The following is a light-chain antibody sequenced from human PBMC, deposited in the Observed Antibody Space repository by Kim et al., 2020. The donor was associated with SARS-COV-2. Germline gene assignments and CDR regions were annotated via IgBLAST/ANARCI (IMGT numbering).Light chain of an antibody. J-gene: IGKJ2*03. V-gene: IGKV3-15*01. CDR3: HQYHTWPYS. Sequence: SASPGKTVTLPCRATESVSTSLAWYHQRPGQAPTLLTYGASTRATGIPARFTGSGSGSQFTLTIRGLQSEDFAVYHCHQYHTWPYSFGRGTKLEI. CDR1: ESVSTS. CDR2: GAS.